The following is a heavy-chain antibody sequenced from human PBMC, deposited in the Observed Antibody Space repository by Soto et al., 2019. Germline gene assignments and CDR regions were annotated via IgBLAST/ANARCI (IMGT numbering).Heavy chain of an antibody. CDR2: ISYDGSNK. J-gene: IGHJ4*02. D-gene: IGHD2-8*01. Sequence: QVQLVESGGGVVQPGRSLRLSCAASGFTFSSYGMHWVRQAPGKGLEWVAVISYDGSNKYYADSVKGRFTISRDNSKNTLYLQMNGLRAEDTAVYYCAKDPNLIRTTKYCFDYWGQGTLVTVSS. CDR3: AKDPNLIRTTKYCFDY. V-gene: IGHV3-30*18. CDR1: GFTFSSYG.